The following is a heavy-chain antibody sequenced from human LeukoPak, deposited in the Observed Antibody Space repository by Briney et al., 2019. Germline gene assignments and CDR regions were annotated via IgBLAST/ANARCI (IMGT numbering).Heavy chain of an antibody. CDR3: AKDLRLYTSSWCFDY. V-gene: IGHV3-7*01. D-gene: IGHD6-13*01. J-gene: IGHJ4*02. CDR2: IKQDGSEK. CDR1: GFTFSSRDW. Sequence: PGGSLRLSYVASGFTFSSRDWMTWVRQAPGKGLEWVANIKQDGSEKNYVDSVKGRFTISRDNAKNSVDLQMNSLRVEDTAVYYCAKDLRLYTSSWCFDYWGQGTLVTVSS.